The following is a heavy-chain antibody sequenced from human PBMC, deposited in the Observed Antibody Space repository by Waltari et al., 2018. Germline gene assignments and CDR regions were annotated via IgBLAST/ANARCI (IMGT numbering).Heavy chain of an antibody. Sequence: QVQLQQWGAGLLKPSETLSLTCAVYGGSFSGYYWSWIRQPPGKGLEWIGEINHSGSTNYNPSLKSRVTISVDTSKNQFSLKLSSVTTADTAVYYCARVRFLEWLFYYYMDVWGKGTTVTISS. V-gene: IGHV4-34*01. CDR3: ARVRFLEWLFYYYMDV. CDR2: INHSGST. D-gene: IGHD3-3*01. CDR1: GGSFSGYY. J-gene: IGHJ6*03.